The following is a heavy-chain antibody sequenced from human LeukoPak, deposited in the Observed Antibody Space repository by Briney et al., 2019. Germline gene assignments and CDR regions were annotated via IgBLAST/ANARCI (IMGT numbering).Heavy chain of an antibody. Sequence: SETLSLTCTVSGGSISSYYWSWIRQPPGKGLEWIGYIYYSGSTNYNPSLKSRVTISVDTSKNQFSLKLSSVTAADTAVCYCARATTHGVVGYSSNHFDYWGQGTLVTVSS. V-gene: IGHV4-59*01. CDR1: GGSISSYY. J-gene: IGHJ4*02. D-gene: IGHD6-13*01. CDR2: IYYSGST. CDR3: ARATTHGVVGYSSNHFDY.